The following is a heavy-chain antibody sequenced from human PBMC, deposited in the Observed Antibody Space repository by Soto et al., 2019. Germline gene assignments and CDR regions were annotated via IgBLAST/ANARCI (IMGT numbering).Heavy chain of an antibody. CDR3: ARARSGGSWTMQYYYGMDV. V-gene: IGHV4-34*01. D-gene: IGHD2-15*01. CDR1: GGSFSGYY. CDR2: INHSGST. J-gene: IGHJ6*02. Sequence: SETLSLTCAVYGGSFSGYYWSGIRQPPGKGLEWIGEINHSGSTNYNPSLKSRVTISVDTSKNQFSLKLSSVTAADTAVYYCARARSGGSWTMQYYYGMDVWGQGTTVTVSS.